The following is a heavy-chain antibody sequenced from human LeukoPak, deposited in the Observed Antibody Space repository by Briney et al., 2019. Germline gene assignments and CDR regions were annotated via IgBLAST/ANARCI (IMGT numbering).Heavy chain of an antibody. Sequence: SETLSLTCTVSGGSISTYYWTWIRQPPGKGLEWIGYIYHSGSTNYNPSLKSRVTISVDTSQNQFSLKLTSVTAADTAVYYCARERVVRGVSDYWGQGTLDTVSS. J-gene: IGHJ4*02. CDR3: ARERVVRGVSDY. V-gene: IGHV4-59*12. D-gene: IGHD3-10*01. CDR2: IYHSGST. CDR1: GGSISTYY.